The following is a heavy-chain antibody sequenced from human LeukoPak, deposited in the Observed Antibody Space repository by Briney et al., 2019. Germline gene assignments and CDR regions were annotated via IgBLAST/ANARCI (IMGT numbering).Heavy chain of an antibody. V-gene: IGHV3-23*01. CDR1: GFTFSSYG. CDR3: ARRAGGYSHPYDY. Sequence: PGGTLRLSCAASGFTFSSYGMSWVRQAPGTGLEWVSAISGSGGSTYYADPVKGRFTISRDNSKNTLYLQMNSLRAEDTAVYYCARRAGGYSHPYDYWGQGILVTVSS. D-gene: IGHD4-23*01. J-gene: IGHJ4*02. CDR2: ISGSGGST.